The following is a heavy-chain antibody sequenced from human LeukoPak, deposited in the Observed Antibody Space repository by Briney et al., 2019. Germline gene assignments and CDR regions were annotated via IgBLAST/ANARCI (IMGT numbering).Heavy chain of an antibody. CDR2: IKQDGSEK. Sequence: GGSLRLSCAASGFTSSSYWMSWVRQAPGKGLEWVANIKQDGSEKYYVDSVKGRFTISRDNAKNSLYLQMNSLRAEDTAVYYCARVEGTNWGSSAFDIWGQGTMVSVSS. D-gene: IGHD7-27*01. V-gene: IGHV3-7*01. CDR3: ARVEGTNWGSSAFDI. J-gene: IGHJ3*02. CDR1: GFTSSSYW.